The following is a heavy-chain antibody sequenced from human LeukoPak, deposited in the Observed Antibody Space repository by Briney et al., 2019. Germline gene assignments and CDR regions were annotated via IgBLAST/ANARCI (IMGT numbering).Heavy chain of an antibody. Sequence: SGPTLVNPTQTLTLTCTFSGFSLSTSGVGVGWIRQPPGKGLEWIGFMSNSGHTDSNASLKSRVTISVDTSKNQFSLKLKSVTAADTAVYYCARVSVAGTGPDYWGQGTLVTVSS. CDR3: ARVSVAGTGPDY. V-gene: IGHV4-61*08. CDR2: MSNSGHT. D-gene: IGHD6-13*01. CDR1: GFSLSTSGVG. J-gene: IGHJ4*02.